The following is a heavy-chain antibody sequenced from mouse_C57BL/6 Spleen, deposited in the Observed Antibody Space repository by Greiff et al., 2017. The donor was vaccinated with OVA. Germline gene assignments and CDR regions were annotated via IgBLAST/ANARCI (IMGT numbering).Heavy chain of an antibody. V-gene: IGHV1-39*01. J-gene: IGHJ1*03. CDR1: GYSFTDYN. CDR2: INPNYGTT. D-gene: IGHD1-1*01. Sequence: EVQLQQSGPELVKPGASVKISCKASGYSFTDYNMNWVKQSNGKSLEWIGVINPNYGTTSYNQKFKGKATLTVDQSSSTAYMQLNSLTSEDSAVYYCAREEGFITTVKGYFDVWGTGTTVTVSS. CDR3: AREEGFITTVKGYFDV.